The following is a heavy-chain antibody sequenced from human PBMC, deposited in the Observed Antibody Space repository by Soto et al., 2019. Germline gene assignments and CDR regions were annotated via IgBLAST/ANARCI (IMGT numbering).Heavy chain of an antibody. Sequence: PSETLSLTCTVSGDAISSGGNYWSWIRQRPGKGLEWIGFSYHSGTTQYNPSLKSRLTISVDTSKNQFSLKLTSVTAADTALYYCAREATTIFGVVKVSGNWFDSWGQGTLVTVSS. D-gene: IGHD3-3*01. V-gene: IGHV4-31*03. J-gene: IGHJ5*01. CDR3: AREATTIFGVVKVSGNWFDS. CDR1: GDAISSGGNY. CDR2: SYHSGTT.